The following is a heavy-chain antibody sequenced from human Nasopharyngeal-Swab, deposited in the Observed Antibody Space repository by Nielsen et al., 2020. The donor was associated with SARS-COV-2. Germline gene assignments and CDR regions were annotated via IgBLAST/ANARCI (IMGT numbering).Heavy chain of an antibody. CDR2: ISWGGGST. V-gene: IGHV3-43*01. CDR1: GFTFDDYT. CDR3: AMIGGSVIDY. D-gene: IGHD2-15*01. J-gene: IGHJ4*02. Sequence: GESLKISCAASGFTFDDYTMHWVRQAPGKGLEWVSLISWGGGSTYYADSVKGRFTISRDNSKNSLYLQMNSLRTEDTALYYCAMIGGSVIDYWGQGTLVTVSS.